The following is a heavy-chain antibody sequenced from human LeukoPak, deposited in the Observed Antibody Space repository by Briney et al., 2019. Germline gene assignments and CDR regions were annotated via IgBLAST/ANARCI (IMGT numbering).Heavy chain of an antibody. CDR2: IRYDESDK. D-gene: IGHD6-19*01. CDR1: GFTFSHYG. V-gene: IGHV3-30*02. CDR3: AKSIAVAGFAGGRTFDY. Sequence: PGGSLRLSCAAAGFTFSHYGMHWVRQAPGKGLKWVAYIRYDESDKYYADSVKGRFTIARDNSKNTLYVQMHSLRAEDTAVYYCAKSIAVAGFAGGRTFDYWGQGILVTVSS. J-gene: IGHJ4*02.